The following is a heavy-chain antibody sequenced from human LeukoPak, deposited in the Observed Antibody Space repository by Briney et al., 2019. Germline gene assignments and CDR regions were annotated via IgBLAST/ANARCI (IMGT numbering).Heavy chain of an antibody. CDR3: ARVAMAATGAFDI. CDR1: GFTFSSYW. D-gene: IGHD6-19*01. Sequence: QPERSLRLSCAASGFTFSSYWMSWVRQAPGKGLEWVANIKPDGSEKNYVDSVKGRFTTSSDNAKNSLYLQMNSLRAEDTAVYYCARVAMAATGAFDIWGQGTMVT. J-gene: IGHJ3*02. CDR2: IKPDGSEK. V-gene: IGHV3-7*04.